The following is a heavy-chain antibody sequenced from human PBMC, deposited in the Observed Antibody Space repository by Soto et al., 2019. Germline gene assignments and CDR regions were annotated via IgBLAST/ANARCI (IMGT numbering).Heavy chain of an antibody. Sequence: ASVKVSCKASGYTFTSYGISWVRQAPGQGLEWMGWISAYNGNTNYAQKLQGRVTMTTDTSTSTAYMELRSLRSDDTAVYYCARAIVVVPAAMSGGSYNWFDPWGQGTLVTVSS. CDR2: ISAYNGNT. CDR1: GYTFTSYG. CDR3: ARAIVVVPAAMSGGSYNWFDP. J-gene: IGHJ5*02. D-gene: IGHD2-2*01. V-gene: IGHV1-18*01.